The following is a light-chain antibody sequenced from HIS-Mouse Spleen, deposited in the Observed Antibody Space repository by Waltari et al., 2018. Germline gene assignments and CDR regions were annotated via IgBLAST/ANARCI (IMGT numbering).Light chain of an antibody. J-gene: IGKJ1*01. CDR1: QGISSY. V-gene: IGKV1-9*01. Sequence: DIQLTQSPSFLSASVGDRVTITCRASQGISSYLAWYQQKPGKAPKPLIYAASTLQSGVPSRFSGSGSGTEFTLTISSLQPEDFATYYCQQLNSYPPTFGQGTKVEI. CDR3: QQLNSYPPT. CDR2: AAS.